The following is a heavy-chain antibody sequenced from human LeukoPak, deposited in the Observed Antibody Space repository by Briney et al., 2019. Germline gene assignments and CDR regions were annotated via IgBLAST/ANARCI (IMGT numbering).Heavy chain of an antibody. D-gene: IGHD3-22*01. CDR2: IYYSGST. CDR3: ARDRYYYDSSGNYWYFDL. Sequence: SETLSLTCTVSGGSISSYYWSWIRQPPGKGLEWIGYIYYSGSTNYNPSLKSRVTISVDTSKNQFSLKLSSVTAADTAVYYCARDRYYYDSSGNYWYFDLWGRGTLVTVSS. CDR1: GGSISSYY. J-gene: IGHJ2*01. V-gene: IGHV4-59*01.